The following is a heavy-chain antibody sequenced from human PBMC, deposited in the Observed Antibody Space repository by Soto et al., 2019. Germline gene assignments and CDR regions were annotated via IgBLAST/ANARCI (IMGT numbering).Heavy chain of an antibody. CDR1: GGSISSYY. Sequence: SETLSLTCTVSGGSISSYYWSWIRQPAGKGLEWIGRIYTSGSTNYNPSLKSRVTMSVDTSKNQFSLKLSSVTAADTAVYYCARESGRNYYDSSGEEGMDVWGQGTTVTVSS. D-gene: IGHD3-22*01. J-gene: IGHJ6*02. V-gene: IGHV4-4*07. CDR3: ARESGRNYYDSSGEEGMDV. CDR2: IYTSGST.